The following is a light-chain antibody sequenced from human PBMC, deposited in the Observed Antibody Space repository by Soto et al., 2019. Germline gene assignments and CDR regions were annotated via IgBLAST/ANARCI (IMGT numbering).Light chain of an antibody. Sequence: EVVMTPSPASLSASPGERVTLSCRASQNIRSSLAWYQQRPGQAPRLLIYDASTRATAIPPRFSGSGSGTEFTLTISSLQSEDFAVYYCQQYNNWPSETFGQGTKVDIK. V-gene: IGKV3-15*01. J-gene: IGKJ1*01. CDR1: QNIRSS. CDR3: QQYNNWPSET. CDR2: DAS.